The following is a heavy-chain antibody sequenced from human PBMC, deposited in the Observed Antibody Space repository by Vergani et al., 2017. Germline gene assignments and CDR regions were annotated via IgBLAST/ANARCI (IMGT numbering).Heavy chain of an antibody. V-gene: IGHV1-3*04. Sequence: QVQLVQSGAEVKKPGASVKVSCKASGYTFTSYAMHWVRQAPGQRLEWMGWINTGNGNTNYAQKLQGRVTMTTDTSTSTAYMELRSRRSDDTAVYYCATQAVEMYYWGQGTLVTVSS. D-gene: IGHD5-24*01. CDR2: INTGNGNT. CDR3: ATQAVEMYY. CDR1: GYTFTSYA. J-gene: IGHJ4*02.